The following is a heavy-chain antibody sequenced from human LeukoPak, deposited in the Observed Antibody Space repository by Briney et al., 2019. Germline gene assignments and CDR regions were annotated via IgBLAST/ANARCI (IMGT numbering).Heavy chain of an antibody. Sequence: ASVKVSCKASGYTFTSYGISWVRQAPGQGLEWMGWISAYNGNTNYAQKRQGRVTMTTDTSTSTAYMELRSLRSDDTAVYYCATNENWGTDLHFDYGGQGTLVTVSS. CDR1: GYTFTSYG. J-gene: IGHJ4*02. D-gene: IGHD7-27*01. CDR2: ISAYNGNT. CDR3: ATNENWGTDLHFDY. V-gene: IGHV1-18*01.